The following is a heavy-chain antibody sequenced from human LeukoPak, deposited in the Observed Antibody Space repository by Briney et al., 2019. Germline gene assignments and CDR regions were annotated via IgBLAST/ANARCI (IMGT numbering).Heavy chain of an antibody. V-gene: IGHV3-30-3*01. CDR1: GFTFSTYT. D-gene: IGHD3-10*01. J-gene: IGHJ4*02. CDR3: ARGNRITMVRGVIYYFDY. CDR2: ILNDGSNK. Sequence: GGSLRLSCAASGFTFSTYTMHWVRQAPGKGLEWVALILNDGSNKYYADSVKGRFTVSRDDSENTLYLQMNSLRAEDTAIYYCARGNRITMVRGVIYYFDYWGQGTLVTVSS.